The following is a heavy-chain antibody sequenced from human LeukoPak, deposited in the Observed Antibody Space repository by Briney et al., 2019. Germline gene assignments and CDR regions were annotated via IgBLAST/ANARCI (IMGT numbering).Heavy chain of an antibody. J-gene: IGHJ4*02. V-gene: IGHV1-46*01. CDR1: GYTFTSYY. CDR3: ARLSDFWSGYYPSHFDY. CDR2: INPSGGST. Sequence: ASVKVSCKASGYTFTSYYMHWVRQAPGQGLEWMGIINPSGGSTSYAQKFQGRVTMTRDTSTSTVYMELSSLRSEDTAVYYCARLSDFWSGYYPSHFDYWGQGTLVTVSS. D-gene: IGHD3-3*01.